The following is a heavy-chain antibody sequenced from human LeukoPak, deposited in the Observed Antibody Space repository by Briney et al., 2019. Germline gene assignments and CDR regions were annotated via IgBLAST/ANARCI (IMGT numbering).Heavy chain of an antibody. J-gene: IGHJ4*02. CDR1: GFPFSYYS. Sequence: GGSLDLSFAASGFPFSYYSMNWGRPAPGKGVEWGSSISSSSSYIYYPDSLKGRFTISSNNSKNALYLQKNSLRAEDTAVYFWSRGFSSSSRLLGRQFPYWGQRTLLTVSP. D-gene: IGHD6-6*01. V-gene: IGHV3-21*01. CDR2: ISSSSSYI. CDR3: SRGFSSSSRLLGRQFPY.